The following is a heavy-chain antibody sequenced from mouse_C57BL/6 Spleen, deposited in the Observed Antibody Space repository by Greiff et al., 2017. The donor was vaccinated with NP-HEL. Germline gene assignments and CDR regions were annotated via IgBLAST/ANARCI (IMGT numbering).Heavy chain of an antibody. V-gene: IGHV1-72*01. CDR3: ASGYYGSSSLFDY. J-gene: IGHJ2*01. CDR2: IDPNSGGT. D-gene: IGHD1-1*01. Sequence: QVQLQQPGAELVKPGASVKLSCKASGYTFTSYWMHWVKQRPGRGLEWMGRIDPNSGGTKYNEKFKSKATLTVDKPSSTAYMQLSSLTSEDSAVYYCASGYYGSSSLFDYWGQGTTLTVSS. CDR1: GYTFTSYW.